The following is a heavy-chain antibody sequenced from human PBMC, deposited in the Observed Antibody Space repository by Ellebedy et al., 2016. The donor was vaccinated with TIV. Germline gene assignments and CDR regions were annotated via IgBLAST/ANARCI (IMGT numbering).Heavy chain of an antibody. CDR3: ARDPPTRVIVPGGEFDY. Sequence: ASVKVSCKASEYTFTAYYIHWVRQAPGQGLEWMGWITAYNGNTNYAQKFQGRVTMTTDASTSTAYMELRSLRSDDTAVYYCARDPPTRVIVPGGEFDYWGQGTLVTVSS. D-gene: IGHD2-21*01. CDR1: EYTFTAYY. V-gene: IGHV1-18*04. CDR2: ITAYNGNT. J-gene: IGHJ4*02.